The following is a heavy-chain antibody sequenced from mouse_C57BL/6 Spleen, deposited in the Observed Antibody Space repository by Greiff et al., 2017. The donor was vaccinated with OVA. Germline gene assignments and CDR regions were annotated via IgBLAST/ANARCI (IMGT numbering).Heavy chain of an antibody. CDR3: ARVDDYDPFYAMDY. V-gene: IGHV1-54*01. Sequence: VQLQQSGAELVRPGTSVKVSCKASGYAFTNYLIEWVKQRPGQGLEWIGVINPGSGGTNYNEKFKGKATLTADKSSSTAYMQLSSLTSEDSAVYFCARVDDYDPFYAMDYWGQGTSVTVSS. J-gene: IGHJ4*01. CDR2: INPGSGGT. D-gene: IGHD2-4*01. CDR1: GYAFTNYL.